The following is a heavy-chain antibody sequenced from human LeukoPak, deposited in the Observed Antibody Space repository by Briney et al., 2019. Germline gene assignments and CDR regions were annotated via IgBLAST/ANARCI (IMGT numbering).Heavy chain of an antibody. V-gene: IGHV3-7*03. CDR2: IKQDGSEK. Sequence: GGSLRLSCAASGFTFSIYWMSWVRQAPGKGLEWVANIKQDGSEKYYVDSVKGRFTISRDNAKNSLYLQMNSLRAEDTAVYYCARDNTVTTPGETDYYGMDVWGQGTTVTVSS. J-gene: IGHJ6*02. CDR3: ARDNTVTTPGETDYYGMDV. D-gene: IGHD4-17*01. CDR1: GFTFSIYW.